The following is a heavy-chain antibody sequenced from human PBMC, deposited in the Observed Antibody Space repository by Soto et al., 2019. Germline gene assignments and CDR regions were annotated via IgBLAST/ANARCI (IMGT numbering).Heavy chain of an antibody. CDR1: GCSISSYY. J-gene: IGHJ4*02. CDR2: IYYSGST. D-gene: IGHD3-22*01. CDR3: ARGSYYYDSSGYCHY. V-gene: IGHV4-30-4*01. Sequence: SETLSLTCTVSGCSISSYYWSWIRQPPGKGLEWIGYIYYSGSTYYNPSLKSRVTISVDTSKNQFSLKLSSVTAADTAVYYCARGSYYYDSSGYCHYWGQGTLVTVSS.